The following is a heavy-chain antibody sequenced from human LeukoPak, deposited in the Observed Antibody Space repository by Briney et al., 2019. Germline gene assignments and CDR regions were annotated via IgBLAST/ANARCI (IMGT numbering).Heavy chain of an antibody. CDR2: ISTIGRT. V-gene: IGHV4-4*07. CDR3: ARDGSPMTTVTTFAY. J-gene: IGHJ4*02. CDR1: GGSISGYY. Sequence: SETLSLTCTVSGGSISGYYWSWVRQPAGKGLEWIGRISTIGRTNYNPSLKSRVTMSVDTSMNQFSLKMRSVTAADTAVYYCARDGSPMTTVTTFAYWGQGTLVTVSS. D-gene: IGHD4-11*01.